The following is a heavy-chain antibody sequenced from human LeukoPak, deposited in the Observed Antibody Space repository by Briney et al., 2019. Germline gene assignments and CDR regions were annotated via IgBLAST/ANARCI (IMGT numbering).Heavy chain of an antibody. Sequence: WETLSVTCTVSGYSISSGYYWGWLRQPPGKRLDWIGSIYHSGSTYYNPSLKSRVTISVDTSKNQFFLKLSSVTAADTAVYYCARAPPFYYYYGMDVWGQGTTVTVSS. V-gene: IGHV4-38-2*02. CDR1: GYSISSGYY. J-gene: IGHJ6*02. CDR2: IYHSGST. CDR3: ARAPPFYYYYGMDV.